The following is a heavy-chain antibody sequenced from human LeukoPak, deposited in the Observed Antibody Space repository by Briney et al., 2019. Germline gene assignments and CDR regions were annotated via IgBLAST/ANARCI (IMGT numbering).Heavy chain of an antibody. CDR2: IHASGTT. CDR1: GGSISQYY. Sequence: PSETLSLTCAVSGGSISQYYWSWLRQAPGKGLEWIGYIHASGTTTYNPSLKSRVTISVDTSKNQFSLKLSSVTAADTAVYYCARVELGAFDIWGQGTMVTVSS. V-gene: IGHV4-59*01. D-gene: IGHD3-16*01. J-gene: IGHJ3*02. CDR3: ARVELGAFDI.